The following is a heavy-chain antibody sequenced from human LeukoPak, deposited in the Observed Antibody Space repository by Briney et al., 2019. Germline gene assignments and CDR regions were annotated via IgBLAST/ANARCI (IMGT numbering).Heavy chain of an antibody. CDR3: ARGGWDYFFDY. CDR2: AYPGDSGA. Sequence: GESLKISCKISGYILTRNWIGWVRQVPGKGLEWMGLAYPGDSGAKYSPSFQGQVTFSVDKSISTAYLQWSSLKASDTAMYYCARGGWDYFFDYWGQGTLVTVSS. J-gene: IGHJ4*02. V-gene: IGHV5-51*01. CDR1: GYILTRNW. D-gene: IGHD1-26*01.